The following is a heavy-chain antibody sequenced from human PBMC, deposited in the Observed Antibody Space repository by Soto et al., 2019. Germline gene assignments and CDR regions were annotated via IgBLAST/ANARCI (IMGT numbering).Heavy chain of an antibody. D-gene: IGHD2-2*01. CDR1: GYSFTSYW. CDR2: IDPSDSYT. Sequence: PGESLKISCKGSGYSFTSYWISWVRQMPGKGLEWMGRIDPSDSYTNYSPSFQGHVTISADKSISTAYLQWSSLKASDTAMYYCARHPGGAVPAAMPVVYSMDVWGQGTTVTVSS. CDR3: ARHPGGAVPAAMPVVYSMDV. J-gene: IGHJ6*02. V-gene: IGHV5-10-1*01.